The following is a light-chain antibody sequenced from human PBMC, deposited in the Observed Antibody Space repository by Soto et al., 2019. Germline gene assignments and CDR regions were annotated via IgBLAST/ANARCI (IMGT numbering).Light chain of an antibody. V-gene: IGKV3-11*01. CDR1: QRISGY. Sequence: EIVLTQSPATLSLSPGERATLSCRASQRISGYLAWYQQKPGQAPRLLIYDASNRATGIPVRFSGSGSGADFTLTISSLEPEDVATYYCQKYNSGLRTFGGGTTVEIK. CDR2: DAS. CDR3: QKYNSGLRT. J-gene: IGKJ4*01.